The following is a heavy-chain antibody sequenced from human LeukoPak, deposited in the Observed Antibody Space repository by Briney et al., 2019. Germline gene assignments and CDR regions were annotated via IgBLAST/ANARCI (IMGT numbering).Heavy chain of an antibody. CDR1: GGSIGTYH. V-gene: IGHV4-59*08. CDR3: ARHDDNGWYFFDI. J-gene: IGHJ4*02. Sequence: SETLSLTCTVSGGSIGTYHWSWVRQPPGRGLEWIGYIFDSGSPSYRPALKSRVTISLDTSKNHVSLRLQSATAADTAIYYCARHDDNGWYFFDIWGQGTLVTVSS. D-gene: IGHD6-19*01. CDR2: IFDSGSP.